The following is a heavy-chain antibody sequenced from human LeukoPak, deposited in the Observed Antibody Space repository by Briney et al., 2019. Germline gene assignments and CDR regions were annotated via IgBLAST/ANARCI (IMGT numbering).Heavy chain of an antibody. CDR2: IYTSGST. J-gene: IGHJ4*02. V-gene: IGHV4-4*07. D-gene: IGHD4-17*01. CDR1: GGSISIYY. CDR3: ARGPTTVTRAFDY. Sequence: PSETLSLTCSVSGGSISIYYWSWIRQPAGKGLEWIGHIYTSGSTNYNPSLKSRVTMSVDTSKNQFSLKLGSVTAADTAVYYCARGPTTVTRAFDYWGQGTLVTVSS.